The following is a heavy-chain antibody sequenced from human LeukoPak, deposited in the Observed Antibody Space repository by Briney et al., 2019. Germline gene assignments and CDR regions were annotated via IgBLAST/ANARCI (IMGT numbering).Heavy chain of an antibody. V-gene: IGHV4-4*09. D-gene: IGHD3-22*01. CDR3: ARHMFGYYYDSSGYYRRRPGAFDI. CDR1: GGSISTYY. Sequence: SETLSLTCTVSGGSISTYYWSWIRQPPGRGLEWIGYIYTTGSTNYNPSLKSRVTISVDTSKNQFSLKLSSVTAADTAVYYCARHMFGYYYDSSGYYRRRPGAFDIWGQGTMVTVSS. J-gene: IGHJ3*02. CDR2: IYTTGST.